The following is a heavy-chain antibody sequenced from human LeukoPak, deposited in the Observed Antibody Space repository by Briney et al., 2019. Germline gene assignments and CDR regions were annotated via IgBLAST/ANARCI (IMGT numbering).Heavy chain of an antibody. CDR2: IYPGDSDT. CDR3: AGAYYDSSGYYWGFDY. J-gene: IGHJ4*02. CDR1: GYSFTSYW. V-gene: IGHV5-51*01. Sequence: GESLKISCKGSGYSFTSYWIGWMRQMPGKGLEWMGIIYPGDSDTRYSPSFQGQVTISADKSISTAYLQWSSLKASDTAMYYCAGAYYDSSGYYWGFDYWGQGTLVTVSS. D-gene: IGHD3-22*01.